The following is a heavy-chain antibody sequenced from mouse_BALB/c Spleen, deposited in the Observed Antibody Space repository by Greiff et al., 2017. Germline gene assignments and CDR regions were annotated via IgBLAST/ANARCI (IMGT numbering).Heavy chain of an antibody. CDR1: GFTFSSYG. Sequence: EVQVVESGGGLVQPGGSLKLSCAASGFTFSSYGMSWVRQTPDKRLELVATINSNGGSTYYPDSVKGRFTISRDNAKNTLYLQMSSLKSEDTAMYYCAREGRRAWFAYWGQGTLVTVSA. CDR2: INSNGGST. V-gene: IGHV5-6-3*01. J-gene: IGHJ3*01. CDR3: AREGRRAWFAY.